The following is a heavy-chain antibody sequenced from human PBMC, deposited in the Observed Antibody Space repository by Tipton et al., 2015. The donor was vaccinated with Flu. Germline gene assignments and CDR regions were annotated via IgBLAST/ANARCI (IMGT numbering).Heavy chain of an antibody. CDR1: GFTFSNYA. Sequence: AVSGFTFSNYAMSWVRQLSGKGLEWVSAISGSGDGRYYADSVKGRFTISRDNSKNTLYLQMNSLRAEDTAVYYCATRADSSGRHFDYWGPGALLTVSS. D-gene: IGHD3-22*01. CDR3: ATRADSSGRHFDY. CDR2: ISGSGDGR. J-gene: IGHJ4*02. V-gene: IGHV3-23*01.